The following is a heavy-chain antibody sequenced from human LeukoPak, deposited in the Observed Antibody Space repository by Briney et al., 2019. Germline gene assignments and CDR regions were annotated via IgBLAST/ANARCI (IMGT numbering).Heavy chain of an antibody. CDR3: ARGAFD. J-gene: IGHJ4*02. Sequence: PGGSLRLSCAASGFTVSSNYMNWVRQAPGVGLEWVSVIYNTGSAYYADSVKGRFTISRDTSKNTLYLQMNNLRVDDTAVYYCARGAFDWGQGTLVTVSS. CDR1: GFTVSSNY. D-gene: IGHD3-16*01. CDR2: IYNTGSA. V-gene: IGHV3-66*01.